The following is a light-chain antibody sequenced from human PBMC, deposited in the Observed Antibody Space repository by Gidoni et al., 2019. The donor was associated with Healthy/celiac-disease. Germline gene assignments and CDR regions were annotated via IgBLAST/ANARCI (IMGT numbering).Light chain of an antibody. V-gene: IGKV1-39*01. CDR3: QQSYSTPPYT. CDR2: AAS. J-gene: IGKJ2*01. Sequence: DIQMTQSPSSLSASVGDRVTITCRASQSISSYLNWYQQKPGKAPKLLIYAASSLQSGVPSRFSVSGSGTDFTLTISSLQPEDFATYYCQQSYSTPPYTFGQGTQLEIK. CDR1: QSISSY.